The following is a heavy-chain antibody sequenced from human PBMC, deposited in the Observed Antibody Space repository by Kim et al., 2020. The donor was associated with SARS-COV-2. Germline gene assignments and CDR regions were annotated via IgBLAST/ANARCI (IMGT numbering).Heavy chain of an antibody. J-gene: IGHJ6*02. V-gene: IGHV1-24*01. CDR1: GYTLTELS. CDR3: ATSFTIVGPTYHYYYGMDV. Sequence: ASVKVSCKVSGYTLTELSMHWVRQAPGKGLEWMGGFDPEDGETIYAQKFQGRVTMTEDTSTDTAYMELSSLRSEDTAVYYCATSFTIVGPTYHYYYGMDVWGQGTTVTVSS. CDR2: FDPEDGET. D-gene: IGHD1-26*01.